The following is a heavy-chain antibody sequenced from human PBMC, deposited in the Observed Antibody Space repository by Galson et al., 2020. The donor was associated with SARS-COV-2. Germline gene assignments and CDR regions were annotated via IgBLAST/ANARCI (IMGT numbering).Heavy chain of an antibody. CDR3: ARRSAVAVLDAFDI. Sequence: SETLSLTCTVSGGSISSGGYYWSWIRQPPGKGLEWIGYIYYSGSTYYNPSLKSRVTISVDTSKNQFSLKLSSVTAADTAVYYCARRSAVAVLDAFDIWGQGTMVTVSS. CDR1: GGSISSGGYY. V-gene: IGHV4-31*03. J-gene: IGHJ3*02. CDR2: IYYSGST. D-gene: IGHD6-19*01.